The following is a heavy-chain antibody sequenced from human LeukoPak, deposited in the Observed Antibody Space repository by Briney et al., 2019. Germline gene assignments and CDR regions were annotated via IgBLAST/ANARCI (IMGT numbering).Heavy chain of an antibody. CDR2: FDPEDGET. CDR3: ARDNTVGAAIEY. CDR1: GYTLTELS. V-gene: IGHV1-24*01. J-gene: IGHJ4*02. Sequence: ASVKVSCKVSGYTLTELSMHWVRQAPGKGLEWMGGFDPEDGETIYAQKFQGRVTVTEDTSTDTAYMELSSLRSEDTAVYYCARDNTVGAAIEYWGQGTLVTVSS. D-gene: IGHD1-26*01.